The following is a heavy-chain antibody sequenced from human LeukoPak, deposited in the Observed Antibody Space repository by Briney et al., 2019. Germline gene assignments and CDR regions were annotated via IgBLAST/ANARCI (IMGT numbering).Heavy chain of an antibody. J-gene: IGHJ4*02. D-gene: IGHD6-13*01. Sequence: PGGSLRLSCAASGFTLSSYAMSWVRQAPGKGLEWVSVISGSGDSTYYADSVKGRFTISRDNSKNTLYLQMSSLRAEDTAVYYCAKDPKYSSDWYLPFDYWGQGTLVTVSS. CDR2: ISGSGDST. CDR1: GFTLSSYA. CDR3: AKDPKYSSDWYLPFDY. V-gene: IGHV3-23*01.